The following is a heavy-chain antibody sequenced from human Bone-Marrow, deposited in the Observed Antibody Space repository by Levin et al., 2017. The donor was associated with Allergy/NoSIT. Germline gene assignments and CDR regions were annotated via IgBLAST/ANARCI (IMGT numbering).Heavy chain of an antibody. V-gene: IGHV1-2*02. CDR3: AREDGAGYYDFWSGYYRYYGMDV. CDR1: GYTFTGYY. Sequence: ASVKVSCKASGYTFTGYYMHWVRQAPGQGLEWMGWINPNSGGTNYAQKFQGRVTMTRDTSISTAYMELSRLRSDDTAVYYCAREDGAGYYDFWSGYYRYYGMDVWGQGTTVTVSS. CDR2: INPNSGGT. J-gene: IGHJ6*02. D-gene: IGHD3-3*01.